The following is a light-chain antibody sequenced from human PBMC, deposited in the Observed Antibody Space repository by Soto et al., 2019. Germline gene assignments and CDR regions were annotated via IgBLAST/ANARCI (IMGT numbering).Light chain of an antibody. CDR2: DAS. J-gene: IGKJ1*01. Sequence: DIQMTQPPSSLSASVGDRVSITCRASQYIYNYLSWYQQKPGKAPKLLIYDASGLQSGVPPRFSGSGSGTDFTLSINSLQPEDFGTYYCQQANSRPRTFGQGTKVDI. CDR1: QYIYNY. V-gene: IGKV1-39*01. CDR3: QQANSRPRT.